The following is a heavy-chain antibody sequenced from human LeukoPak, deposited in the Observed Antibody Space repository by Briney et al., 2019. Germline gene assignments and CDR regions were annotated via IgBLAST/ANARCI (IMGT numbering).Heavy chain of an antibody. Sequence: ASVKVSCKASGYTFTGYYMHWVRQAPGQGLEWMGWINPNSGGTNYAQKFQGRVTMTRDTSISTAYMELSRLRSDDTAVYYCASGAMVTGGPPVGNPFDYWGQGTLVTVSS. J-gene: IGHJ4*02. CDR1: GYTFTGYY. V-gene: IGHV1-2*02. CDR2: INPNSGGT. D-gene: IGHD5-18*01. CDR3: ASGAMVTGGPPVGNPFDY.